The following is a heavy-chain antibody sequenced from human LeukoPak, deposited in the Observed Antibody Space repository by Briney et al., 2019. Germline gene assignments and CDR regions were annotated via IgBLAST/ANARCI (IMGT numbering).Heavy chain of an antibody. J-gene: IGHJ4*02. D-gene: IGHD5-24*01. Sequence: PGGSLRLSCASSGFTFSSYWMSWVREARGKGLEWVAKIKQDGREKYYVDSVKGSFTISRDTAKNSLYLQMNTLRTEDTAVYYCGRDFDGYYYSAYYVDYWGQGTLVTVSS. CDR2: IKQDGREK. V-gene: IGHV3-7*03. CDR3: GRDFDGYYYSAYYVDY. CDR1: GFTFSSYW.